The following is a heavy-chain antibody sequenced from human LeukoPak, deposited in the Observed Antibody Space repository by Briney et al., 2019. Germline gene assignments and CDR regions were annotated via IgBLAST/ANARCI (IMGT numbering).Heavy chain of an antibody. CDR2: ISYDGSNK. CDR1: GFTFSSYA. V-gene: IGHV3-30-3*01. D-gene: IGHD1-26*01. Sequence: PGGSLRLSCAASGFTFSSYAMHWVRQAPGKGLEWVAVISYDGSNKYYADSVKGRFTISRDNAKNSLYLQMNSLRAEDTAVYYCARDTVSLSGSYWFDPWGQGTLVTVSS. J-gene: IGHJ5*02. CDR3: ARDTVSLSGSYWFDP.